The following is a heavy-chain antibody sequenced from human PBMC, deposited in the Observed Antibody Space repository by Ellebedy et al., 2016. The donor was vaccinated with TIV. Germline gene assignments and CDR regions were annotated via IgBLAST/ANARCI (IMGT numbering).Heavy chain of an antibody. CDR1: KFTVSCNY. D-gene: IGHD3-10*02. CDR2: IYTDDST. J-gene: IGHJ2*01. V-gene: IGHV3-66*01. Sequence: GESLKISCAASKFTVSCNYMNWVRQAPGKGPEWVSGIYTDDSTDYADSVKGRFTISRDNSKNTLYLQMNSLRTEDTAVYYCARASFYDVDLSGWYFDLWGRGTLITVSS. CDR3: ARASFYDVDLSGWYFDL.